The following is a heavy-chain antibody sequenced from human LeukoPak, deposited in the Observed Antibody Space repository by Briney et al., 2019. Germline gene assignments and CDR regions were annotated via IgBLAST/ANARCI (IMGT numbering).Heavy chain of an antibody. CDR1: GFTFDTYE. CDR3: ARERSGGIAAAGAYHWYFDL. Sequence: GGSLRLSCGASGFTFDTYEMNWVRQAPGKGLEWLASISSRSRGIYYADSVKGRFTISRDNAKNSLYLQMNSLRAEDTAVYYCARERSGGIAAAGAYHWYFDLWGRGTLVTVSS. CDR2: ISSRSRGI. J-gene: IGHJ2*01. V-gene: IGHV3-48*03. D-gene: IGHD6-13*01.